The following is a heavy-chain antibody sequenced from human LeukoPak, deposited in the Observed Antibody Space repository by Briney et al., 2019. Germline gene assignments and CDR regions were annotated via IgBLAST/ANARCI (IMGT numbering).Heavy chain of an antibody. V-gene: IGHV3-48*03. Sequence: GGSLRLSCAASGFTYSSYEMNWVRQAPGKGLEWVSYISSSGSTIYYADSVKGRFTISRDNAKNSLYLQMNSLRAEDTAVYYCAREPSRGWLQSYYYYGMDVWGRGTTVTVSS. CDR2: ISSSGSTI. J-gene: IGHJ6*02. CDR3: AREPSRGWLQSYYYYGMDV. D-gene: IGHD5-24*01. CDR1: GFTYSSYE.